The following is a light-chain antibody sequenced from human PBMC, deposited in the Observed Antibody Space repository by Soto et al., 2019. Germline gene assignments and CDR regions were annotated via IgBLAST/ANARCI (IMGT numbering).Light chain of an antibody. CDR1: SSNIGAGYD. CDR2: GNS. Sequence: QSALTQPPSVSGAPGQRVTISCTGSSSNIGAGYDVHWYQQVPGTAPKLLIYGNSNRPSGVPDRFSGSKSGTSASLAITGLQAEDEDDYYCQSYDTSLSGFYVFGTGTKLTVL. V-gene: IGLV1-40*01. J-gene: IGLJ1*01. CDR3: QSYDTSLSGFYV.